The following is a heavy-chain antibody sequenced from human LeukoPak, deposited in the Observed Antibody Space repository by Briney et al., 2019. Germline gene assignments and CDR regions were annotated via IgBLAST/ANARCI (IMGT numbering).Heavy chain of an antibody. Sequence: GGSLRLSCAASGFTFSDYYMSWIRQAPGKGLEWVSYISSSSSYTNYADSVKGRFTISRDNSKNTVYLQMNSLGGEDTAVYYCAREIFGSGSYPDYWGHGTLVTVSS. CDR3: AREIFGSGSYPDY. CDR1: GFTFSDYY. D-gene: IGHD3-10*01. CDR2: ISSSSSYT. V-gene: IGHV3-11*06. J-gene: IGHJ4*01.